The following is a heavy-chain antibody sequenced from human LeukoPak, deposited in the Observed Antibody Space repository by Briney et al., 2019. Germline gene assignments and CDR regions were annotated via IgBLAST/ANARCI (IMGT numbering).Heavy chain of an antibody. CDR3: ARDLAMYSPDLDY. V-gene: IGHV1-69*04. Sequence: ASVKVSCKASGGTFSSYAISWVRQAPGQGLEWMGRIIPILGIANYAQKFQGRVTITADKSTSTAYMELSSLRSEDTAEYYCARDLAMYSPDLDYWGQGTLVTVSS. D-gene: IGHD1-26*01. CDR2: IIPILGIA. J-gene: IGHJ4*02. CDR1: GGTFSSYA.